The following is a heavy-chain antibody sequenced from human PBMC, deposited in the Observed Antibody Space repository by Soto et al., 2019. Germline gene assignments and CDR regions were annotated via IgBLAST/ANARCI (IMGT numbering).Heavy chain of an antibody. D-gene: IGHD2-2*01. V-gene: IGHV4-4*07. CDR2: IYTSGST. Sequence: QVQLQESGPGLVKPSETLSLTCTVSGGSISSSYWSWIRQPAGKGLEWLGRIYTSGSTNYNPSLKSRVTKSVDTSKKQFPLKLSSVTAADTAVYYCARDRYQLLMGWFDPWGQGTLVTVSS. J-gene: IGHJ5*02. CDR1: GGSISSSY. CDR3: ARDRYQLLMGWFDP.